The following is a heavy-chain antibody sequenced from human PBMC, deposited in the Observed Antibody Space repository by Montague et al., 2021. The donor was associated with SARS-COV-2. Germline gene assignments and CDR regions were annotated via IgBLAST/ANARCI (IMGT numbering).Heavy chain of an antibody. D-gene: IGHD2-21*01. CDR2: IFHSGST. V-gene: IGHV4-4*02. J-gene: IGHJ4*02. CDR1: GGSISSDNW. Sequence: SDTLSLTCAVSGGSISSDNWWSWVRQSPGKGLEWIGEIFHSGSTXYNPSLKSRVTMSVDKSKNDFSLKLSPVIAADTAVYYCARLRGGTPGEHWGQGALVTVSS. CDR3: ARLRGGTPGEH.